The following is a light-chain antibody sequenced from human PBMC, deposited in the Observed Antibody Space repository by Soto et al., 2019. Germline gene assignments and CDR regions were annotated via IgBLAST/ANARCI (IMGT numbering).Light chain of an antibody. CDR1: QSVLSSSNNMNY. CDR3: QHYYSSPLT. Sequence: DIVMTQSPGSLAVSLGERATINCKSSQSVLSSSNNMNYLAWFQQKPGQPPKLLIYWASTRESGVPDRFSGGGSGTDFTLTISSLQAEDVAVYYCQHYYSSPLTFGGGTKVDIK. CDR2: WAS. V-gene: IGKV4-1*01. J-gene: IGKJ4*01.